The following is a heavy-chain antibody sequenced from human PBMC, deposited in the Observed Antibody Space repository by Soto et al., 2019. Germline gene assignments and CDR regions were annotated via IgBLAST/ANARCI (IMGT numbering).Heavy chain of an antibody. CDR3: AREPYLPKARNDF. V-gene: IGHV4-30-4*01. CDR1: GGSISSADYF. CDR2: IFHSGTT. Sequence: SETLSLTCSVSGGSISSADYFWTWIRQSPGKGLEWMGYIFHSGTTYYNPSLEGRLTISIENSKNQFSLRLTSVTAADSAVYFCAREPYLPKARNDFWGQGTLVTVSS. J-gene: IGHJ4*02.